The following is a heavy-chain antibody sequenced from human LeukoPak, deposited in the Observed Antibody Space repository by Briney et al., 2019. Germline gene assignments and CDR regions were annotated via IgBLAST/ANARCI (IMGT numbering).Heavy chain of an antibody. V-gene: IGHV5-51*01. D-gene: IGHD6-13*01. CDR3: ARYSSSWYDY. J-gene: IGHJ4*02. Sequence: GESLEISCKGSGYSFTSSWIGWVRQMPGKGLEWMGIIYPDDSDTRYSPSFQGQVTISADKSISTAYLQWSSLKASDTAMYYCARYSSSWYDYWGQGTLVTVSS. CDR1: GYSFTSSW. CDR2: IYPDDSDT.